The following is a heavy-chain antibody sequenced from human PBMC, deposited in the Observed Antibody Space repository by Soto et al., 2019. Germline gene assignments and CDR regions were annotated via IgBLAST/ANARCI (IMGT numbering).Heavy chain of an antibody. V-gene: IGHV4-39*01. D-gene: IGHD3-10*01. CDR1: GDSITSNSYF. J-gene: IGHJ6*02. CDR3: ARQGFGVLHGLVDV. Sequence: SETLSLTCTVSGDSITSNSYFWAWIRQPPGKGLEWIGSIYYSGTTYYNPSLKSRVTISVDTSKNQFSLKLRSVTAADTALYYCARQGFGVLHGLVDVWGQGTTVTVSS. CDR2: IYYSGTT.